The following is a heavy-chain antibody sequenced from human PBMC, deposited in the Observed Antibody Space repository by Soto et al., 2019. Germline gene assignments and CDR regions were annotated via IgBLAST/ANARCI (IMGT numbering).Heavy chain of an antibody. Sequence: SETLSLTCAVYGGSFSGYYLSWIRQPPGKGLEWIGEINHSGSTNYNPSLKSRVTISVDTSKNQFSLKLSSVTAADTAVYYCARGQSGTIFGVVIEGVYDYWGQGTLVTVSS. V-gene: IGHV4-34*01. CDR3: ARGQSGTIFGVVIEGVYDY. CDR2: INHSGST. D-gene: IGHD3-3*01. CDR1: GGSFSGYY. J-gene: IGHJ4*02.